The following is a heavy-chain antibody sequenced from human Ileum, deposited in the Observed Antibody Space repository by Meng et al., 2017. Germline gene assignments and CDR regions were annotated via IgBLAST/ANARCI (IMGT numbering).Heavy chain of an antibody. D-gene: IGHD5-24*01. Sequence: GSLRLSCTVSTESISSDYWSWFRLPPGKGLEWIGYINYSGNTKSNASLKSRVTISVDTSKNQFSLKMSSVTAADTAVYYCARQTREEGFNYMFDSWGQGTLVTVSS. V-gene: IGHV4-59*01. CDR3: ARQTREEGFNYMFDS. J-gene: IGHJ4*02. CDR2: INYSGNT. CDR1: TESISSDY.